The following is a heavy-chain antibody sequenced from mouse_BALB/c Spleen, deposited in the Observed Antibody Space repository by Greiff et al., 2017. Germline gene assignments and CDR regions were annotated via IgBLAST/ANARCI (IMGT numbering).Heavy chain of an antibody. CDR2: ISYSGST. V-gene: IGHV3-2*02. CDR3: ARRTTATPFDY. D-gene: IGHD1-2*01. J-gene: IGHJ2*01. Sequence: DVKLVESGPGLVKPSQSLSLTCTVTGYSITSDYAWNWIRQFPGNKLEWMGYISYSGSTSYNPSLKSRISITRDTSKNQFFLQLNSVTTEDTATYYCARRTTATPFDYWGQGTTLTVSS. CDR1: GYSITSDYA.